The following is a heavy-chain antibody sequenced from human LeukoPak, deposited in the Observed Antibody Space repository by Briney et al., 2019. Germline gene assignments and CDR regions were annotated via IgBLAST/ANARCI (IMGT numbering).Heavy chain of an antibody. V-gene: IGHV3-21*01. J-gene: IGHJ4*02. CDR3: ARDLVGSWQGGY. CDR2: ISSSSSYI. D-gene: IGHD6-13*01. Sequence: GGSLRLFCAASGFTFSSYSMNWVRQAPGKGLEWVSSISSSSSYIYYADSVKGRFTISRDNAKNSLYLQMNSLRAEDTAVYYCARDLVGSWQGGYWGQGTLVTVSS. CDR1: GFTFSSYS.